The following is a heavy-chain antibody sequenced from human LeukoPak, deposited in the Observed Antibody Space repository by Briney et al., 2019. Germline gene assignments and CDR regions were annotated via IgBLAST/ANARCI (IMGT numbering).Heavy chain of an antibody. Sequence: PGGSLRLSCATSGFSFTDYPMNWVRQAPGKGLEWISNIRTTPDGAKYAYYADSVKGRVTISRDDGKTTLYLHMNCLRDADTAVYYCATDQRYAFDYWGQGILVTVSS. CDR1: GFSFTDYP. CDR3: ATDQRYAFDY. J-gene: IGHJ4*02. V-gene: IGHV3-48*02. D-gene: IGHD3-9*01. CDR2: IRTTPDGAKYA.